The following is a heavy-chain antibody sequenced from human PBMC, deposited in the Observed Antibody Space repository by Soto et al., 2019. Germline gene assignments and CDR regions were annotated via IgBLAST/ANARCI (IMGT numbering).Heavy chain of an antibody. CDR2: IWYDGSNK. Sequence: QVQLVESGGGVVQPGRSLRLSCAASGFTFSSYGMHWVRQAPGKGLGWVAVIWYDGSNKYYADSVKGRLTISRDNSKNTLYLQMNSLRAEDTAVYYCARESTGSYISWFDPWGQGTLVTVSS. CDR1: GFTFSSYG. CDR3: ARESTGSYISWFDP. J-gene: IGHJ5*02. V-gene: IGHV3-33*01. D-gene: IGHD3-10*01.